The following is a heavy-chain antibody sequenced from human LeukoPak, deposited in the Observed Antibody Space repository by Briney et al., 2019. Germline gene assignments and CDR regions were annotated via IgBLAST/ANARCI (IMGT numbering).Heavy chain of an antibody. J-gene: IGHJ4*02. CDR3: ARAGGWGYSSSSGYYFDY. D-gene: IGHD6-6*01. V-gene: IGHV3-21*01. CDR1: GFTFSSYS. CDR2: ISSSSSYI. Sequence: GGSLRLSCAASGFTFSSYSMNWVRQASGKGLEWVSFISSSSSYIYYADSVKGRFTISRDNAKNSLYLQMDSLRAEDTAVYYCARAGGWGYSSSSGYYFDYWGQGTLVTVSS.